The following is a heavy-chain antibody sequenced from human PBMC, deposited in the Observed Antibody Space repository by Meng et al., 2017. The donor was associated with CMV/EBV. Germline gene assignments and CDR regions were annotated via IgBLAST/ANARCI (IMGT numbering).Heavy chain of an antibody. J-gene: IGHJ4*02. CDR3: VSEPYDTLTGLPGWYFDT. Sequence: GGSLRLSCAASGFTFTSYSMHWVRQAPGKGLEWVSSISSGGSWIYYADSVRGRFSISRDNAKNSLYLQMNSLRAEDTAVYYCVSEPYDTLTGLPGWYFDTWGQGALVTVSS. V-gene: IGHV3-21*06. CDR1: GFTFTSYS. D-gene: IGHD3-9*01. CDR2: ISSGGSWI.